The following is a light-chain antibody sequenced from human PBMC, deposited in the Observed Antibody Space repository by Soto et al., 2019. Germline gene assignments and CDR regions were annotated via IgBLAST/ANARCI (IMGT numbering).Light chain of an antibody. CDR1: RGHSSYA. Sequence: QPVLTQAPSASASLGASVKLTCTLSRGHSSYAIAWHQQQPDKGPRYLMKLNSDGSHSKGDGIPDRFSGSSSGAERYLTISRLQAEGEGDHFWQTLGPGIVVFRGGAKVTVL. J-gene: IGLJ2*01. CDR3: QTLGPGIVV. V-gene: IGLV4-69*01. CDR2: LNSDGSH.